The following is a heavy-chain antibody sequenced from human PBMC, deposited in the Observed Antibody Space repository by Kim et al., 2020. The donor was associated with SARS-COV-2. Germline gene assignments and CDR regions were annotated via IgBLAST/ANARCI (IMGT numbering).Heavy chain of an antibody. V-gene: IGHV3-23*01. J-gene: IGHJ3*01. CDR1: GFTFSTYA. D-gene: IGHD6-19*01. Sequence: GGSLRLSCAASGFTFSTYAINWVRQAPGKGLEWVSTISGSGGNFYYADSVRGRFTISRDISKNTLYLQLNSLRADDTAIYYCARRGGSGWGAFDLWGQGKMVIVSS. CDR2: ISGSGGNF. CDR3: ARRGGSGWGAFDL.